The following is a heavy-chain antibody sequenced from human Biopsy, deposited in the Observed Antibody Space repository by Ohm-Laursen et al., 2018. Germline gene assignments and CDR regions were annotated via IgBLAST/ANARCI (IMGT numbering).Heavy chain of an antibody. CDR3: ARSLSGDYVYDAFDI. D-gene: IGHD3-16*01. CDR2: INVSGSST. V-gene: IGHV3-23*05. CDR1: GFTFNTYA. J-gene: IGHJ3*02. Sequence: SLRLSCSASGFTFNTYAMTWVRQAPGKGLEWVSGINVSGSSTFQADSVKDRFTISRDNSKSTLYLQMNSLRADDTAVYYCARSLSGDYVYDAFDIWGQGTMVTVSS.